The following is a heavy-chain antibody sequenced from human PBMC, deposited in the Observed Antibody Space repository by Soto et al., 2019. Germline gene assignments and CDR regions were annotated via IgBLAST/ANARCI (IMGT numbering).Heavy chain of an antibody. CDR1: GFTFDYYW. CDR2: VHSDGTTT. Sequence: EVQLVESGGGLVQPGESLRLSCAASGFTFDYYWMHWVRQAPGKGLVWVSRVHSDGTTTTYADSVKGRFTISRDNARNTVSLQMSSLRAEDTAIYYWGRGDRGGFDLWGHGTVVTVSS. V-gene: IGHV3-74*01. D-gene: IGHD3-10*01. CDR3: GRGDRGGFDL. J-gene: IGHJ3*01.